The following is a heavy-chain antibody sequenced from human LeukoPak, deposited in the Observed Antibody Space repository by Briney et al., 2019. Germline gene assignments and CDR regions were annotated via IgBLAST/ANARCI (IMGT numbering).Heavy chain of an antibody. J-gene: IGHJ3*02. CDR2: IHSAGST. V-gene: IGHV4-61*02. CDR3: ASLVAYCGGDCYPDAFDI. D-gene: IGHD2-21*02. Sequence: SETLSLTCTVFGDSISSGSYYWTWIRQPAGKGLEWIGRIHSAGSTNYNPSLRSRVTISADTSRNQFSLTLSSVTAADTAVYFCASLVAYCGGDCYPDAFDIWGQGTMVTVSS. CDR1: GDSISSGSYY.